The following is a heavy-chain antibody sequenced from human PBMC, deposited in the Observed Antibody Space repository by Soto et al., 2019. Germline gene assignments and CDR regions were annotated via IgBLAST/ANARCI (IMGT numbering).Heavy chain of an antibody. CDR3: ARMLSDYDSSAPVSAFDF. J-gene: IGHJ3*01. CDR2: INPSGGST. V-gene: IGHV1-46*01. CDR1: GYTFTSYY. Sequence: ASVKVSCKASGYTFTSYYMHWVRQAPGQGLEWMGIINPSGGSTSYAQKFQGRVTMTRDTSTSTVYMELSSLRSEDTAVYYCARMLSDYDSSAPVSAFDFWGQGTMVTVSS. D-gene: IGHD3-22*01.